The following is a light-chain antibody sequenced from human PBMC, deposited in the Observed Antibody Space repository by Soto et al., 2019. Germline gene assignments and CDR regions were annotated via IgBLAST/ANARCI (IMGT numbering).Light chain of an antibody. CDR2: DAS. Sequence: ELVMTQSPATLSVSPGERATLSCRASQSVGSKLSRYQQKSGLAPRLLIYDASTRATGIPARFSGSGSGTEFTLTINNLQSEDSAVYYCQQYNNWPPYTFGQGTKLEIK. J-gene: IGKJ2*01. CDR1: QSVGSK. CDR3: QQYNNWPPYT. V-gene: IGKV3-15*01.